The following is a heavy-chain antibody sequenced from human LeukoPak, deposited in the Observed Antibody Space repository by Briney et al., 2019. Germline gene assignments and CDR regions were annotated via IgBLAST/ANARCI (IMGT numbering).Heavy chain of an antibody. D-gene: IGHD3-16*02. CDR3: SRVIHLGELSLYDY. CDR2: IVPSDSYT. Sequence: GESLKISCKGSGYSFTTYWITWVRQVPGKGLGWMGRIVPSDSYTNYSTSFQGPVPISPEKSISPAFLPWGRLKTSAPAMYLFSRVIHLGELSLYDYWGQGTLVTVSS. J-gene: IGHJ4*02. CDR1: GYSFTTYW. V-gene: IGHV5-10-1*01.